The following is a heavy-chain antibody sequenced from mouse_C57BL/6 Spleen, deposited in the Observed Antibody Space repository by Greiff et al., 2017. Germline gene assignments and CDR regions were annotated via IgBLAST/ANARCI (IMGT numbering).Heavy chain of an antibody. CDR1: GYTFTDYY. D-gene: IGHD2-4*01. J-gene: IGHJ2*01. V-gene: IGHV1-76*01. Sequence: VKVVESGAELVRPGASVKLSCKASGYTFTDYYINWVKQRPGQGLEWIARIYPGSGNTYYNEKFKGKATLTAEKSSSTAYMQLSSLTSEDSAVYFCAREAYDSYFDYWGQGTTLTVSS. CDR2: IYPGSGNT. CDR3: AREAYDSYFDY.